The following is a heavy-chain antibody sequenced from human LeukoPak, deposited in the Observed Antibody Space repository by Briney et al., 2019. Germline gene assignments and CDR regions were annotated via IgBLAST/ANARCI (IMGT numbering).Heavy chain of an antibody. CDR1: GFTFDDYA. V-gene: IGHV3-9*01. D-gene: IGHD6-19*01. CDR2: ISWNSGSI. Sequence: QSGGSLRLSCAASGFTFDDYAMHWVRQAPGEGLEWVSGISWNSGSIGYADSVKGRFTISRDNAKNSLYLQMNSLRAEDTALYYCAKVHSSGSFDYWGQGTLVTVSS. J-gene: IGHJ4*02. CDR3: AKVHSSGSFDY.